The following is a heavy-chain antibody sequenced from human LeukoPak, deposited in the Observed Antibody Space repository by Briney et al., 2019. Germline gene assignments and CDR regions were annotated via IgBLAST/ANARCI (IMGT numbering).Heavy chain of an antibody. CDR1: GFTFSSYA. V-gene: IGHV3-23*01. CDR2: ISGSGGST. CDR3: AKGLYPDSSGYYYLYYFDY. D-gene: IGHD3-22*01. J-gene: IGHJ4*02. Sequence: GGSLRLSCAASGFTFSSYAMSWVRQAPGKGLEWVSAISGSGGSTYYADSVKGRFTISRGNSKNTLYLQMNSLRAEDTAVYYCAKGLYPDSSGYYYLYYFDYWGQGTLVTVSS.